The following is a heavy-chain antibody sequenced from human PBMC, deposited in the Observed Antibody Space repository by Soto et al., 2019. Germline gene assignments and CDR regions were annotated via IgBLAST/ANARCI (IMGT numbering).Heavy chain of an antibody. V-gene: IGHV1-3*01. CDR1: GYGLTNYA. CDR2: VNAGDGYT. D-gene: IGHD3-16*01. Sequence: ASVKVSCKASGYGLTNYAVHWLRQAPGQSLEWLGWVNAGDGYTRYSQKLQGRIRITWDTSANTAYIELNSLRSEDTAVYYCARVIGGLYYFDYWGQGTLVTVSS. J-gene: IGHJ4*02. CDR3: ARVIGGLYYFDY.